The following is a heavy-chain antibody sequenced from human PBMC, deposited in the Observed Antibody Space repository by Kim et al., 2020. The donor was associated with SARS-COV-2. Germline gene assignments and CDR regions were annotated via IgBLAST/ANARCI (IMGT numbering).Heavy chain of an antibody. V-gene: IGHV1-8*01. CDR2: MNPNRGNT. Sequence: ASVKVSCKASGYTFTSYDINWVRQATGQGLEWMGWMNPNRGNTGYAQKFQGRVTMTRNTSISTAYMELSSLRSEDTAVYYCAREHCSGGSCYSHYYYGMDVWGEGTTDTVSS. CDR3: AREHCSGGSCYSHYYYGMDV. J-gene: IGHJ6*04. CDR1: GYTFTSYD. D-gene: IGHD2-15*01.